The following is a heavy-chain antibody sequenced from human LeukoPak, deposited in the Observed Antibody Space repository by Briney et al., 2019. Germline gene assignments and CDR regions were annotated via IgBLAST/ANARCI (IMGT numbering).Heavy chain of an antibody. CDR3: AKVPSGNYYYYGMDV. V-gene: IGHV3-23*01. Sequence: GGSLRLSCAASGFTFSSYSMNWVRQAPGKGLEWVSAISGSGGSTYYADSVKGRFTISRDNSKNTLYLQMNSLRAEDTAVYYCAKVPSGNYYYYGMDVWGQGTTVTVSS. CDR1: GFTFSSYS. J-gene: IGHJ6*02. CDR2: ISGSGGST.